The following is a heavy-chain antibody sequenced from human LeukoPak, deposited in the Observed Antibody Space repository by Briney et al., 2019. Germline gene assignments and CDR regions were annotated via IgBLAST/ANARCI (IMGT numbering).Heavy chain of an antibody. D-gene: IGHD2-2*02. CDR2: IYYSGST. V-gene: IGHV4-59*01. Sequence: SETLSLTCTVSGGSISSYYWSWIRQPPGKGLEWIGYIYYSGSTNYNPSLKSRVTISVDTSKNQFSLKLSSVTAADTAVYYRAGRRRYCSSTSCYNGWFDPWGQGTLVTVSS. CDR1: GGSISSYY. J-gene: IGHJ5*02. CDR3: AGRRRYCSSTSCYNGWFDP.